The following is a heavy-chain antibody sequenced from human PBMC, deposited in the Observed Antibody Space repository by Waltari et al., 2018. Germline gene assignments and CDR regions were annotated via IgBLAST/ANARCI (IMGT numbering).Heavy chain of an antibody. V-gene: IGHV4-30-2*01. D-gene: IGHD1-1*01. CDR3: ARAQNGGYFDY. Sequence: QLQLQESGSGLVQPSQTLSLTCAVSGGSISSGGYSWSWIRQPPGKGLEWIGYIYHSGSTYYNPSLKSRVTISVDRSKNQFSLKLSSVTAADTAVYYCARAQNGGYFDYWGQGTLVTVSS. CDR1: GGSISSGGYS. CDR2: IYHSGST. J-gene: IGHJ4*02.